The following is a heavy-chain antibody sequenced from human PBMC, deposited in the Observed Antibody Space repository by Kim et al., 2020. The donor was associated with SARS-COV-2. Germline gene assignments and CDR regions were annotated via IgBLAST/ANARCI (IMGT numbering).Heavy chain of an antibody. Sequence: KGRFTISRDNSKNTLYLQMNSLRAEDTAVYYCARDGSSTYYYDSSGYYFGWGQGTLVTVSS. J-gene: IGHJ4*02. D-gene: IGHD3-22*01. CDR3: ARDGSSTYYYDSSGYYFG. V-gene: IGHV3-30*07.